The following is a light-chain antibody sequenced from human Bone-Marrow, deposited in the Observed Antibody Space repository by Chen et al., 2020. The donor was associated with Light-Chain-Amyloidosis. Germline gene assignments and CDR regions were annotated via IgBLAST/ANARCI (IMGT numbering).Light chain of an antibody. CDR1: SLRMYL. Sequence: SSELTQDPSVSVALGQTVRITCQVDSLRMYLASWYQQKPGQAPQLVIYGKNSRPSGIPDRFSGSSSGKTASLTITGAQAEDEADYCCNCRDSSGSHLNWIFGGGTKLTVL. CDR2: GKN. J-gene: IGLJ2*01. V-gene: IGLV3-19*01. CDR3: NCRDSSGSHLNWI.